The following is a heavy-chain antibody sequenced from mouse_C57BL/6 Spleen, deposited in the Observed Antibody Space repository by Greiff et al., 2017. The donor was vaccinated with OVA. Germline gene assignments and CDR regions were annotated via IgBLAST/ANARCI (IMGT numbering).Heavy chain of an antibody. J-gene: IGHJ1*03. CDR3: ARCDGDWYFDV. CDR1: GFTFSSYA. Sequence: EVKLMESGGGLVQPGGSLKLSCAASGFTFSSYAMSWVRQTPEKRLEWVATISDGGSYTYYPDNVKGRFTISRDNAKNNLYLQMSHLKSEDTAMYYCARCDGDWYFDVWGTGTTVTVSS. D-gene: IGHD2-3*01. CDR2: ISDGGSYT. V-gene: IGHV5-4*03.